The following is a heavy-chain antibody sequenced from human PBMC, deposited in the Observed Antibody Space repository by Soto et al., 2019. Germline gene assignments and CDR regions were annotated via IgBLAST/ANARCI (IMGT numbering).Heavy chain of an antibody. Sequence: QVQLVESGGGVVQPGRSLRLSCAASGFTFSSYGMHWVRQAPGKGLEWVAIITYDGSNKFYADSVKGRFTISRDISKNTLYLQMNSLRAEDTAMYYCAKEDYGDDYWYFELWGRGTLVTVSS. D-gene: IGHD4-17*01. J-gene: IGHJ2*01. CDR2: ITYDGSNK. CDR3: AKEDYGDDYWYFEL. V-gene: IGHV3-30*18. CDR1: GFTFSSYG.